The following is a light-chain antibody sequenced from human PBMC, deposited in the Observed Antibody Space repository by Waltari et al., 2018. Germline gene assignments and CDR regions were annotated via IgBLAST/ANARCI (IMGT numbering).Light chain of an antibody. CDR3: QQYNTYPLT. V-gene: IGKV1-5*03. Sequence: DIQMTQSPSTLSASVGDRVTITCRASQNINSWLAWYQQKPGKATKFLIYKASILESGVPSRFSGSGSGTEFTLTISSLQPDDFGTYYCQQYNTYPLTFGQGTKVEIK. CDR1: QNINSW. CDR2: KAS. J-gene: IGKJ1*01.